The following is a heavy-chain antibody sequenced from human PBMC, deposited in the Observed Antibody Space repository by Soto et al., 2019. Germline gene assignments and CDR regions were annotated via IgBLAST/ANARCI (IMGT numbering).Heavy chain of an antibody. Sequence: SVKVSCKASGGTFSSYAISWVRQAPGQGLEWMGGIIPIFGTANYAQKFQGRVTITADESTSTAYMELSSLRSEDTAVYYCEREGHVVVPADIARFDPGGHGTRVKVSS. CDR2: IIPIFGTA. J-gene: IGHJ5*02. V-gene: IGHV1-69*13. CDR3: EREGHVVVPADIARFDP. CDR1: GGTFSSYA. D-gene: IGHD2-2*02.